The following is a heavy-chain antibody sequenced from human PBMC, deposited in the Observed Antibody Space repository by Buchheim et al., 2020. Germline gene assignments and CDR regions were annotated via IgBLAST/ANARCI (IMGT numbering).Heavy chain of an antibody. CDR1: GFTFSDFE. Sequence: EVHLVESGGGLVQPGGSLRLSCAASGFTFSDFEMNWVRQAPGKGLEWLSYISSGGSNIYYADSVKGRFTISRDNVRNSLYLHMNSLRAEDTAIYYCARDGSECSSTDCYTSDYHYYYGMDVWGQGTT. D-gene: IGHD2-2*02. CDR2: ISSGGSNI. J-gene: IGHJ6*02. CDR3: ARDGSECSSTDCYTSDYHYYYGMDV. V-gene: IGHV3-48*03.